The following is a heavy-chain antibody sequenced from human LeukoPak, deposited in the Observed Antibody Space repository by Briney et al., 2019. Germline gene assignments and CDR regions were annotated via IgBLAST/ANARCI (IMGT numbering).Heavy chain of an antibody. D-gene: IGHD5-18*01. J-gene: IGHJ4*02. CDR2: IGSSGST. CDR3: TKSTSMVDD. V-gene: IGHV3-23*01. CDR1: GFTFSSYS. Sequence: GGSLGLSCAASGFTFSSYSMNWVRQAPGKGLEWVSSIGSSGSTFYGDSVKGRFTISRDNSKNTLYLQMNSLRAEDTAVYYCTKSTSMVDDWGQGTLVTVSS.